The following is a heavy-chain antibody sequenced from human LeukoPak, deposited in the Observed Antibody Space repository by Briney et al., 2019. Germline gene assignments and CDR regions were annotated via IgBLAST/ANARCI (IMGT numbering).Heavy chain of an antibody. CDR3: ARVVKGYYDSSGYYPFDY. V-gene: IGHV3-7*01. D-gene: IGHD3-22*01. CDR1: GFTFSSYW. CDR2: IKQDGSEK. J-gene: IGHJ4*02. Sequence: GGSLRLSCAASGFTFSSYWMSWVRQAPGKGLEWVANIKQDGSEKYYVDSVKGRFTISRDNAKNSLYLQMNSLRAEDTAVYYCARVVKGYYDSSGYYPFDYWGQGTLVTVSS.